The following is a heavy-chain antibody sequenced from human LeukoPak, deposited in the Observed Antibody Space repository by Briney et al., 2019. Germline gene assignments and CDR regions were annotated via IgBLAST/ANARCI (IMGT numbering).Heavy chain of an antibody. Sequence: GESLKISCKGSGYSFTSYWIGWVRQMPGKGLEWMGIIYPGDSDTRYSPSFQGQVTISADKSTSTAYLQWSSLKASDTAMYYCARLSGSGSDLYYYYMDVWGKGTTVTVSS. J-gene: IGHJ6*03. CDR3: ARLSGSGSDLYYYYMDV. CDR2: IYPGDSDT. V-gene: IGHV5-51*01. CDR1: GYSFTSYW. D-gene: IGHD3-10*01.